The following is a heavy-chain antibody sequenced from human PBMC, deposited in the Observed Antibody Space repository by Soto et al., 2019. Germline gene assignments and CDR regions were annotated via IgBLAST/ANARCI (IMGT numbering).Heavy chain of an antibody. CDR2: INPSGGST. CDR1: GYTFTSYY. J-gene: IGHJ6*02. Sequence: ASVKVSCKASGYTFTSYYMHWVRQAPGQGLEWMGIINPSGGSTSYAQKFQGRVTMTRDTSMSTVYMELSSLRSEDTAVYYCARETFGRIAAAGLYYGMDVWGQGTTVTVS. CDR3: ARETFGRIAAAGLYYGMDV. D-gene: IGHD6-13*01. V-gene: IGHV1-46*01.